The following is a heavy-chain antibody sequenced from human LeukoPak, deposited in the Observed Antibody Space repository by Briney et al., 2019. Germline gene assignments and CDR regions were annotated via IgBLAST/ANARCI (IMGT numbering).Heavy chain of an antibody. Sequence: SVKVSCKASGGTFSSYAISWVRQAPGQGLEWMGGIIPIFGTANYAQKYQGRVTITADESTSTAYMELSSLRSEDTAVFYCAGSLKFITMIPHYWGQGTLVTVSS. J-gene: IGHJ4*02. D-gene: IGHD3-22*01. CDR2: IIPIFGTA. V-gene: IGHV1-69*13. CDR3: AGSLKFITMIPHY. CDR1: GGTFSSYA.